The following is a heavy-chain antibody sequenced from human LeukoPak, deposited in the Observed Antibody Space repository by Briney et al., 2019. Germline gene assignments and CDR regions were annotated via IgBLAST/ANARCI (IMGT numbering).Heavy chain of an antibody. D-gene: IGHD2-21*02. CDR1: GGSISRGDYY. CDR3: ARAAYCGGDCLNYFDY. V-gene: IGHV4-30-4*01. Sequence: SETLSLTCTVSGGSISRGDYYWSWIRQPPGKGLEWIGYIYYSGSTYYNPSLKSRVTISVDTSKNQFSLKLSSVTAADTAVYYCARAAYCGGDCLNYFDYWGQGTLVTVSS. J-gene: IGHJ4*02. CDR2: IYYSGST.